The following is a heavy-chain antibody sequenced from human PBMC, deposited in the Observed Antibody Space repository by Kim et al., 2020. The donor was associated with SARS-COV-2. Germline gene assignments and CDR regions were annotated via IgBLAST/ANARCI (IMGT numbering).Heavy chain of an antibody. Sequence: ASVKVSCKASGYTFTGYYMHWVRQAPGQGLEWMGWINPNSGGTNYAQKFQGWVTMTRDTSISTAYMELSRLRSDDTAVYYCARGYDILTGYYSGYYYYGMGVWGQGTTVTVSS. CDR2: INPNSGGT. CDR1: GYTFTGYY. J-gene: IGHJ6*02. D-gene: IGHD3-9*01. V-gene: IGHV1-2*04. CDR3: ARGYDILTGYYSGYYYYGMGV.